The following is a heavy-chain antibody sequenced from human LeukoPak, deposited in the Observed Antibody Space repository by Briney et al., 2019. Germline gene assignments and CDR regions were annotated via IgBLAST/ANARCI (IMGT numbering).Heavy chain of an antibody. J-gene: IGHJ4*02. V-gene: IGHV3-21*01. CDR3: ARDVFSTTTVTTDDY. CDR2: ISSSSSYI. CDR1: GFTFSSYS. D-gene: IGHD4-11*01. Sequence: PGGSLRLSCAASGFTFSSYSMNWVRQAPGKGLEWVSSISSSSSYIYYADSVKGRFTISRDNAKNSLYLQMNSLRAEDTAVYYCARDVFSTTTVTTDDYWGQGTLVTVSS.